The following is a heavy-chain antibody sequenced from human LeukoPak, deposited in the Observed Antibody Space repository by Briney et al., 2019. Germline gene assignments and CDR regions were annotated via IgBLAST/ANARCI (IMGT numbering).Heavy chain of an antibody. J-gene: IGHJ4*02. D-gene: IGHD5-18*01. Sequence: ASVKVSCKTSGDAFTTYYIHWIRQAPGQGLEWLGVITPNNGRPTYSQKFQGRVIMSMDTSTSTVYMELSSLGSDDTAMYYCARDQIQVWNMVGRFDYWGQGTLVSVSS. CDR2: ITPNNGRP. V-gene: IGHV1-46*01. CDR3: ARDQIQVWNMVGRFDY. CDR1: GDAFTTYY.